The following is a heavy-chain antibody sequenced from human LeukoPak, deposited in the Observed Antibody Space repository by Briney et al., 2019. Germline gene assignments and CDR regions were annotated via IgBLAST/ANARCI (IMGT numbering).Heavy chain of an antibody. CDR3: AARPSPQDLPFYDY. J-gene: IGHJ4*02. CDR1: GYSFTRYW. CDR2: IDPSDSYT. D-gene: IGHD2/OR15-2a*01. V-gene: IGHV5-10-1*01. Sequence: GESLRISCKGSGYSFTRYWISWVRQMSGKGPEWMGRIDPSDSYTKYSPSFQGHVTISADKSISTAYLQWSSLKASDTGMYYCAARPSPQDLPFYDYWGQGTLVTVSS.